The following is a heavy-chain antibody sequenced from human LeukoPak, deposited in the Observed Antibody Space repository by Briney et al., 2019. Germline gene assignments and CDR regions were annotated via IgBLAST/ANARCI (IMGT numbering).Heavy chain of an antibody. J-gene: IGHJ6*02. CDR3: ARPLYYEGAMDV. D-gene: IGHD3-22*01. V-gene: IGHV4-39*01. CDR2: ICYSGGT. CDR1: GGSISSSSYC. Sequence: PSETLSLTCTVSGGSISSSSYCWGWIRQPPGKGLEWIGSICYSGGTFYNPSLKSRVTLSVDTSKNQFSLKLSSVTAADTAVYYCARPLYYEGAMDVWGQGTAVTVSS.